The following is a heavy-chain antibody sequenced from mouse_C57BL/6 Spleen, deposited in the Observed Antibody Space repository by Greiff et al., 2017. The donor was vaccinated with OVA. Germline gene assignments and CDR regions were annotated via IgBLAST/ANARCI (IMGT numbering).Heavy chain of an antibody. CDR2: IDPETGGT. Sequence: QVQLQQSGAELVRPGASVTLSCKASGYTFTDYEMHWVKQTPVHGLEWIGAIDPETGGTAYTQKFKGQAILTADKSASTAYMELRSLASEDSAVYYCTRGGGYYAMDYWGQGTSVTVSS. CDR3: TRGGGYYAMDY. V-gene: IGHV1-15*01. J-gene: IGHJ4*01. CDR1: GYTFTDYE.